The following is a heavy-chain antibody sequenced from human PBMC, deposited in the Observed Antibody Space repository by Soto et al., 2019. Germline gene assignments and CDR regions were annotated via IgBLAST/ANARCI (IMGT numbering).Heavy chain of an antibody. CDR2: IYSGGNT. V-gene: IGHV3-53*01. Sequence: GGSLRLSCAASGFSVSDNYMSWVRQAPGKGLEWVSVIYSGGNTYYTDSVEGRFTISRDNSKNTLFLQMNSLRAEDTAVYYCARDYPGREQLGSYWGQGTLVTVSS. J-gene: IGHJ4*02. CDR1: GFSVSDNY. CDR3: ARDYPGREQLGSY. D-gene: IGHD1-26*01.